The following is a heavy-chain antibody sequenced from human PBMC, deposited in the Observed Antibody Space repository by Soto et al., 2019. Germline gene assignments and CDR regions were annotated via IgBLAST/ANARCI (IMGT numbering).Heavy chain of an antibody. Sequence: SEILSLACTVSGGSISSYYWSWIRQPAGKGVEWIGRIYTSGSTNYNPSLKSRVTMSVDKSKNQFSLKLSSVTAADTAVYYCAREEDIVVVVAQYNWFDPWGQGTLVTVS. CDR1: GGSISSYY. D-gene: IGHD2-15*01. CDR3: AREEDIVVVVAQYNWFDP. J-gene: IGHJ5*02. V-gene: IGHV4-4*07. CDR2: IYTSGST.